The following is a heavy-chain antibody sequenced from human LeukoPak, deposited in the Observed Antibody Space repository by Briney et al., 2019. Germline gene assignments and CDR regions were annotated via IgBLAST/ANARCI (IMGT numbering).Heavy chain of an antibody. CDR3: ARSSSGVLY. V-gene: IGHV1-46*01. J-gene: IGHJ4*02. Sequence: ASVKVSCKASGFTFTGYYMHWVRQAPGQGLEWMGIINPSGGSTSYAQKFQGRVTMTRDMSTSTVYMELSSLRSEDTAVYYCARSSSGVLYWGQGTLVTVSS. D-gene: IGHD6-19*01. CDR2: INPSGGST. CDR1: GFTFTGYY.